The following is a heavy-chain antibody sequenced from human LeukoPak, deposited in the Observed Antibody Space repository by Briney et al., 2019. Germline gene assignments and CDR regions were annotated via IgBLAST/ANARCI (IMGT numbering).Heavy chain of an antibody. J-gene: IGHJ3*02. CDR1: GGSISSYY. Sequence: SETLSLTCTVSGGSISSYYWSWIRQPPEKGLEWIGYIYYSGSTNYNPSLKSRVTISVDTSKNQFSLKLSSVTAADKAVYYCARDGSGWADDAFDIWGQGTMVTVSS. CDR3: ARDGSGWADDAFDI. V-gene: IGHV4-59*01. CDR2: IYYSGST. D-gene: IGHD6-19*01.